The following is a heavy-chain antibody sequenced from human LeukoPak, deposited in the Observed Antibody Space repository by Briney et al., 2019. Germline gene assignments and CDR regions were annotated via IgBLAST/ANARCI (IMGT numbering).Heavy chain of an antibody. V-gene: IGHV3-9*01. CDR3: AKDYYDSSGYLPHGAFDI. Sequence: GGSLRLSCAASGFTFDDYAMHWVRQAPGKGLEWVSGISWNSGSIGYADSVKGRFTISRDNAKSSLYLQMNSLRAEDTALYYCAKDYYDSSGYLPHGAFDIWGQGTMVTVSS. D-gene: IGHD3-22*01. CDR1: GFTFDDYA. J-gene: IGHJ3*02. CDR2: ISWNSGSI.